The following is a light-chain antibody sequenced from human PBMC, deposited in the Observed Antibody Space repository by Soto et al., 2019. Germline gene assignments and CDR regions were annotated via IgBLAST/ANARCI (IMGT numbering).Light chain of an antibody. V-gene: IGKV3-15*01. CDR2: GAS. Sequence: EIVMTPSPATLSVSPGERATLSCRASQSVSSNLAWYQQKPGQAPRLLIYGASTRATGIPARFSGSGSGTEFTLTISSLQSEDSAVYYCQQYNNWPGFGQGTKVDIK. CDR1: QSVSSN. J-gene: IGKJ1*01. CDR3: QQYNNWPG.